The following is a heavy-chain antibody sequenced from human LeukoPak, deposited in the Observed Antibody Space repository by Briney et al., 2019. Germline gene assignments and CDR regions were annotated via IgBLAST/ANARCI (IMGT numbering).Heavy chain of an antibody. CDR2: ISHSGGAE. V-gene: IGHV3-48*01. CDR3: ARDYVFAFDY. J-gene: IGHJ4*02. CDR1: GFRFSTYS. D-gene: IGHD3-10*02. Sequence: PGGSLRLSCAASGFRFSTYSMNWVRQAPGKGLEWISYISHSGGAEHYTDSVKGRFTISRDNAKNALHLQMNSLRAEDTAVYFCARDYVFAFDYWSQGTLVTVSS.